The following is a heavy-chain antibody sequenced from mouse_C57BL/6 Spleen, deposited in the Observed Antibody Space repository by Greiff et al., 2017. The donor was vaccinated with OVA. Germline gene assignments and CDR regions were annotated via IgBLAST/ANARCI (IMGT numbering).Heavy chain of an antibody. CDR2: IYPGDGDT. CDR1: GYAFSSSW. D-gene: IGHD1-1*01. CDR3: ARRGTWSSPYYFDY. V-gene: IGHV1-82*01. Sequence: VQLVESGPELVKPGASVKISCKASGYAFSSSWMNWVKQRPGKGLEWIGRIYPGDGDTNYNGKFKGKATLTADKSSSTAYMQLSSLTSEDSAVYFCARRGTWSSPYYFDYWGQGTTLTVSS. J-gene: IGHJ2*01.